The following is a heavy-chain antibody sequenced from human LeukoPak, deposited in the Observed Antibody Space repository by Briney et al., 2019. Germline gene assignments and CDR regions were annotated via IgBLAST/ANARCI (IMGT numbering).Heavy chain of an antibody. Sequence: PGGSLRLSCAASGFTFSDYYMSWIRQAPGKGLEWVSYISSSSGYTNYADSVKGRFTISRDNAKNSLYLQMNSLRAEDTAVYYCASFGGSGSYTQWGQGTLVTVSS. D-gene: IGHD3-10*01. J-gene: IGHJ4*02. CDR3: ASFGGSGSYTQ. CDR2: ISSSSGYT. CDR1: GFTFSDYY. V-gene: IGHV3-11*06.